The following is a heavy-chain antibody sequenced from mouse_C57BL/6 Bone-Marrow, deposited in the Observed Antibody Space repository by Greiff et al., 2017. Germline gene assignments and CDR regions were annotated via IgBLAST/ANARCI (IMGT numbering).Heavy chain of an antibody. D-gene: IGHD4-1*01. V-gene: IGHV5-4*01. J-gene: IGHJ1*03. CDR2: ISDGGSYT. CDR1: GFTFSSYA. Sequence: EVQGVESGGGLVKPGGSLKLSCAASGFTFSSYAMSWVRQTPEKRLEWVATISDGGSYTYYPDNVKGRFTISRDNAKNNLYLQMSHLKSEDTAMYYCARALGRWYFDVWGTGTTVTVSS. CDR3: ARALGRWYFDV.